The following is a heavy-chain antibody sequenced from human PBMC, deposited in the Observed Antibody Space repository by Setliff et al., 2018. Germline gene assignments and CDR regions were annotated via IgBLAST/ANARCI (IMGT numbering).Heavy chain of an antibody. Sequence: PGESLKISCKGSGYSFTSYWIGWVRQMPGKGLEWMGIIYPGDSDNRYSPSFQGQVTISADKSISTAYLQWSSLKASDTAMYYCARRPYSSSFLSPFVGNWFDPWGQGTLVTVSS. V-gene: IGHV5-51*01. CDR2: IYPGDSDN. CDR1: GYSFTSYW. D-gene: IGHD6-13*01. J-gene: IGHJ5*02. CDR3: ARRPYSSSFLSPFVGNWFDP.